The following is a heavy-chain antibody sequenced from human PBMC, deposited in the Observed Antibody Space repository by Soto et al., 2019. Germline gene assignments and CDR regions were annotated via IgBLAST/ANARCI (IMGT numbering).Heavy chain of an antibody. CDR2: IVVGSGNT. V-gene: IGHV1-58*01. J-gene: IGHJ4*02. Sequence: ASVKVSCKASGFTFTSSAVQWVRQARGQRLEWIGWIVVGSGNTNYAQKFQERVTITRDMSTSTAYMELSSLRSEDTAVYYCAADLRYIVGATTPYYFDYWGQGTLVTAPQ. CDR1: GFTFTSSA. CDR3: AADLRYIVGATTPYYFDY. D-gene: IGHD1-26*01.